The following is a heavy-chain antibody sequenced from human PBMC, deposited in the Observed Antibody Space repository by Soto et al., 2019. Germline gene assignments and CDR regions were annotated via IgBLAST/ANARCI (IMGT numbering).Heavy chain of an antibody. D-gene: IGHD3-3*01. Sequence: GGSLRLSCAASGFTFSSYEMNWVRQAPGKGLEWLSYISGSGTIILYADSVKGRFSISRDNAKNSLYLQMNSLRVEDTAVYYCARDWDFWFDLYRSDAFDLWGQGTMVTV. V-gene: IGHV3-48*03. J-gene: IGHJ3*01. CDR3: ARDWDFWFDLYRSDAFDL. CDR2: ISGSGTII. CDR1: GFTFSSYE.